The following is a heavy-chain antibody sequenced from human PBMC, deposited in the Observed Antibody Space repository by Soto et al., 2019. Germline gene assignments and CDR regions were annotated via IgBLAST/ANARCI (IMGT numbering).Heavy chain of an antibody. J-gene: IGHJ4*02. V-gene: IGHV3-30*18. CDR1: GFTFSSYG. CDR2: ISYDGSNK. Sequence: PGGSLRLSCAASGFTFSSYGMHWVRQAPGKGLEWVAVISYDGSNKYYADSVKGRFTISRDNSKNTLYLQMNSLRAEDTAVYYCAKGGYCSGGSCYTTDYWGQGTLVTVSS. D-gene: IGHD2-15*01. CDR3: AKGGYCSGGSCYTTDY.